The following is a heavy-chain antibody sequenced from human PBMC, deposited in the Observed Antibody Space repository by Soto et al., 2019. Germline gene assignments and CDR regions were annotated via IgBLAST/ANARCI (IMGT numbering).Heavy chain of an antibody. V-gene: IGHV3-23*01. CDR2: ISGSAITT. CDR1: GFTFRSYA. CDR3: AKWTSPIVVVTGVDFDS. Sequence: EVQLLESGGGLVQPGGSLRLSCVASGFTFRSYAMSWVRQAPGKGLEWVSAISGSAITTFYADSVKGRFTISRDTSKNTLYLQMSSLRAEDTARYYCAKWTSPIVVVTGVDFDSWGQGTLVTVSS. D-gene: IGHD2-21*02. J-gene: IGHJ4*02.